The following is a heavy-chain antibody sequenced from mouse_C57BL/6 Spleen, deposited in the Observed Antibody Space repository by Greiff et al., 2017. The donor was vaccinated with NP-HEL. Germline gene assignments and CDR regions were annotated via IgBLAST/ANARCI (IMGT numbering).Heavy chain of an antibody. D-gene: IGHD1-1*01. CDR3: ARHGGSSSGFAY. CDR1: GYAFSSSW. J-gene: IGHJ3*01. Sequence: QVQLQQSGPELVKPGASVKISCKASGYAFSSSWMNWVKQRPGKGLEWIGRIYPGDGDTNYDGKVKGKATLTEDKSYSTAYMQLSSLTSEDSAVYFCARHGGSSSGFAYWGQGTLVTVST. V-gene: IGHV1-82*01. CDR2: IYPGDGDT.